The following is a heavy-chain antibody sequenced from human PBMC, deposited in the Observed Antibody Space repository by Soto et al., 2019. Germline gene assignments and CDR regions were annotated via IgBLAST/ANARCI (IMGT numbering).Heavy chain of an antibody. CDR3: ARDVRVGVAATLDY. V-gene: IGHV3-30-3*01. D-gene: IGHD2-15*01. CDR1: GFTFSSYA. CDR2: ISYDGSNK. J-gene: IGHJ4*02. Sequence: QVQLVESGGGVVQPGRSLRLSCAASGFTFSSYAMHWVRQAPGKGLEWVAVISYDGSNKYYADSVKGRFTISRDNSKNTLYLQLNSLRAEDTAVYYCARDVRVGVAATLDYWGQGTLVTVSS.